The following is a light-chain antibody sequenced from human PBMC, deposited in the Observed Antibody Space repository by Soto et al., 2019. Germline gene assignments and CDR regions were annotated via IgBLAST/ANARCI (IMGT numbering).Light chain of an antibody. CDR1: QHITND. CDR3: LHHNGYPPA. Sequence: DIQMTQSPSSLSASVGDTVTITCRASQHITNDCAWYQQKAGRAPKCLILLASRLQTGVPSRFSGSGSGTEFTLTISSLQPEDFATYYCLHHNGYPPAFGQGTKVEIK. J-gene: IGKJ2*01. CDR2: LAS. V-gene: IGKV1-17*01.